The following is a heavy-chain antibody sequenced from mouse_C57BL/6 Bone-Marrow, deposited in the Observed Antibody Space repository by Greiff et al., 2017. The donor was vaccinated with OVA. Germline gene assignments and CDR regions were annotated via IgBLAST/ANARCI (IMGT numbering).Heavy chain of an antibody. Sequence: QVQLQQPGTELVKPGASVKLSCKASGYTFTRYWMHWVKQRPGQGLEWIGNINPSNGGTNYNEKFKSKATLTVDKSSSTAYMQLSSLTSEDSAVYYCARGGGLLDYFDYWGQGTTLTVSS. V-gene: IGHV1-53*01. D-gene: IGHD2-3*01. CDR1: GYTFTRYW. CDR3: ARGGGLLDYFDY. CDR2: INPSNGGT. J-gene: IGHJ2*01.